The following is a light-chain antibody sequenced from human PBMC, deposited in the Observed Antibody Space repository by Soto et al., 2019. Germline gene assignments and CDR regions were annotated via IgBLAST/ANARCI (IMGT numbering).Light chain of an antibody. CDR2: GAS. J-gene: IGKJ1*01. CDR1: QTVSKY. V-gene: IGKV1-27*01. Sequence: DIQMTQSPAILSLSVGDRVTITCRASQTVSKYLAWYQQKPGKVPKLLIYGASSWHSGVPGRFSGSGSGTEFTLTISSLEPEDVAIYFCQRRTSSRGGFGQGTKVDIK. CDR3: QRRTSSRGG.